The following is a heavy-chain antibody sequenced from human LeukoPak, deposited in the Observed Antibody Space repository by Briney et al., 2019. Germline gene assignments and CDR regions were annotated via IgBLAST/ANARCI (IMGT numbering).Heavy chain of an antibody. CDR2: INQDGSVK. J-gene: IGHJ4*02. CDR3: ARDPGFSSFDY. D-gene: IGHD3-3*02. CDR1: TLTFSTYW. Sequence: GGSLRLSCAASTLTFSTYWMTWVRQTPGKGLEFVANINQDGSVKDYVGSVKGRFTISRDNAKNSLYLQMNSLRADDTAVYYCARDPGFSSFDYWGQGTLVTVSS. V-gene: IGHV3-7*01.